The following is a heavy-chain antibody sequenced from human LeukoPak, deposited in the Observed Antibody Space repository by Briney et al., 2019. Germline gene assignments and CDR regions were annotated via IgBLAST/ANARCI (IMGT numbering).Heavy chain of an antibody. CDR2: ISYDGTNK. V-gene: IGHV3-30*03. D-gene: IGHD6-13*01. J-gene: IGHJ5*01. Sequence: PARSLRLSCAASGFTFSSYALHWVRQAPGKGLEWVAAISYDGTNKYYADSVKGPFTISRDNSKNTLYLQMNSQRAEDTGVYYCARSSGIATAGSSPWGQGTLVTVSS. CDR1: GFTFSSYA. CDR3: ARSSGIATAGSSP.